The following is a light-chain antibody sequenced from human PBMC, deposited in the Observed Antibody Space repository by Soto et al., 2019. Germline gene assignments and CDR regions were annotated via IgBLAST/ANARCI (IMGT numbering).Light chain of an antibody. CDR1: ISNIGSNT. CDR3: AAWDDSLNGWV. J-gene: IGLJ3*02. Sequence: QSVLTQPPSASGTPGQRVTISCSGSISNIGSNTGNWYQQLPGTAPKLLIYSSNQRPSGVPDRFSGSKSGTSASLAISGLQPEDEADYYCAAWDDSLNGWVFGGGTKVTVL. V-gene: IGLV1-44*01. CDR2: SSN.